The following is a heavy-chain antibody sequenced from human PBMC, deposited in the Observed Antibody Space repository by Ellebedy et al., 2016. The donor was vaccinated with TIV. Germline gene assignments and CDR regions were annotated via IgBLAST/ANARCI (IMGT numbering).Heavy chain of an antibody. Sequence: AASVKVSCKASGGTFSSYAISWVRQAPGQGLEWMGEIIPIVGTVRNAQKFQGRVTITADESTNTVYMELSSLRSEDTAVYYCARVHCSNTRCYGLNHYYYGLDVWGQGTTVTVPS. CDR2: IIPIVGTV. D-gene: IGHD2-2*01. J-gene: IGHJ6*02. V-gene: IGHV1-69*13. CDR1: GGTFSSYA. CDR3: ARVHCSNTRCYGLNHYYYGLDV.